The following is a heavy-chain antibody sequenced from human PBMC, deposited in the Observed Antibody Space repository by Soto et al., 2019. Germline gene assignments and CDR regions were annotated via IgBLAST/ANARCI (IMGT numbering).Heavy chain of an antibody. Sequence: VESLKISCQCSGYTFSNFWISWLLQLPVKGLEWMGIIYPGDYETRYSPSFHGKVTISADRSIGTAYLQWSSLEASDSAFYFCARSPRSSPYFDYWGQGALVTVSS. V-gene: IGHV5-51*01. CDR2: IYPGDYET. D-gene: IGHD6-13*01. J-gene: IGHJ4*02. CDR1: GYTFSNFW. CDR3: ARSPRSSPYFDY.